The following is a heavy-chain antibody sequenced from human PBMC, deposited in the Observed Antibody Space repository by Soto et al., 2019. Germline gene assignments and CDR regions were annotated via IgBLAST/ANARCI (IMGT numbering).Heavy chain of an antibody. J-gene: IGHJ3*02. CDR3: ARHRWSFAFDI. CDR1: G. CDR2: ISAYNGNT. D-gene: IGHD2-15*01. V-gene: IGHV1-18*01. Sequence: GSWWVRQAPGQGLEWMGWISAYNGNTNYAQKLQGRVTMTTDTSTSTAYMELRSLRSDDTAVYYCARHRWSFAFDIWGQGTMVTVSS.